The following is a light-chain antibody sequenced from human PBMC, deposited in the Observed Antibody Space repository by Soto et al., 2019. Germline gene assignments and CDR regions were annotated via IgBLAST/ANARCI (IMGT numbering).Light chain of an antibody. J-gene: IGLJ1*01. CDR3: QSFDSSLSRSV. CDR1: SPNIGSNY. CDR2: SDA. V-gene: IGLV1-47*01. Sequence: QSVLTQPPSASGTPGQRVTISCSGSSPNIGSNYVYWYQQLPGTAPKLLIYSDAQRPSGVPDRISGSKSGTSASLAIRGLRSEDECDYFCQSFDSSLSRSVFGSGTKLTVL.